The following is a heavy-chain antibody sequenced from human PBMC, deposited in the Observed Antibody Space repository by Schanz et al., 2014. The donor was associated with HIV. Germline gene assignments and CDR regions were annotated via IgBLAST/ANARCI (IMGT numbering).Heavy chain of an antibody. CDR2: IVPIFGTT. CDR1: GGTFRTYA. CDR3: TRADCGADCSRFYYYGTDV. Sequence: QVQLVQSGAEVKKPGSSVKVSCKTLGGTFRTYAVSWVRQAPGQGLEWMGGIVPIFGTTNYAQRFQGRVSITADESTSTAYMELSGLRSEDTAGYYCTRADCGADCSRFYYYGTDVWGQGTTVTVSS. J-gene: IGHJ6*02. V-gene: IGHV1-69*01. D-gene: IGHD2-21*02.